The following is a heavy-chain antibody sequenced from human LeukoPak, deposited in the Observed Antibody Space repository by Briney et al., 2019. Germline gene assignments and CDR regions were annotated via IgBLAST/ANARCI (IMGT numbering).Heavy chain of an antibody. CDR1: GFTFSSYC. J-gene: IGHJ4*02. Sequence: GGSLRLSCAASGFTFSSYCMNWVRQAPGKGLEWVSSISSSSRYIYYADSVKGRFTISRDNAKNSLYLQMNSLRAEDTAVYYCARGYYDILTGYYRELDYWGQGTLVTVSS. V-gene: IGHV3-21*01. CDR3: ARGYYDILTGYYRELDY. CDR2: ISSSSRYI. D-gene: IGHD3-9*01.